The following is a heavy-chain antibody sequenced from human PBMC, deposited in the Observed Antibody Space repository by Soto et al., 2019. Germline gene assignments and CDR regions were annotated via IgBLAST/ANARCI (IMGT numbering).Heavy chain of an antibody. CDR2: ISSSGTGI. CDR1: GFTFSDYY. CDR3: ARAYSDAFDI. J-gene: IGHJ3*02. V-gene: IGHV3-11*01. Sequence: PGGSLRLSCAASGFTFSDYYMSWIRQAPGEGLELVSFISSSGTGIYYADSVKGRFTISRDNAKNSLFLQMSSLRAEDTAVYYCARAYSDAFDIWGQGTMVTVSS. D-gene: IGHD2-15*01.